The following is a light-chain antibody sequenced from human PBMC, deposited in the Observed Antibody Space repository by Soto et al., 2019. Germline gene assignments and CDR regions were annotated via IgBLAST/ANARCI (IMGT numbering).Light chain of an antibody. CDR2: DAS. Sequence: GDRVTITFRASQSISSWLAWYQQKPGKAPKFLIYDASNLESGVPSRFSGSGSGTEFTLTISSLQPDDFATYYCQQSYSTPLTFGGGTKVDIK. V-gene: IGKV1-5*01. CDR3: QQSYSTPLT. J-gene: IGKJ4*01. CDR1: QSISSW.